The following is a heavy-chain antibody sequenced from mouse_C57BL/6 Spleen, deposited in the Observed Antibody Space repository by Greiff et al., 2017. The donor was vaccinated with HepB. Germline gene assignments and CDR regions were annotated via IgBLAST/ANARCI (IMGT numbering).Heavy chain of an antibody. J-gene: IGHJ4*01. CDR2: ISYDGSN. CDR1: GYSITSGYY. D-gene: IGHD2-10*01. Sequence: EVQLQESGPGLVKPSQSLSLTCSVTGYSITSGYYWNWIRQFPGNKLEWMGYISYDGSNNYNPSLKNRISITRDTSKNQFFLKLNSVTTEDTATYYGARAYHYWGQGTSVTVSS. V-gene: IGHV3-6*01. CDR3: ARAYHY.